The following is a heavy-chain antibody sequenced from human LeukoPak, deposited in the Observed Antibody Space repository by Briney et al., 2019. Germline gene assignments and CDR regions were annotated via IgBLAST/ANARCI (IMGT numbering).Heavy chain of an antibody. D-gene: IGHD2-2*01. CDR3: ARRRSGTDFDY. V-gene: IGHV4-39*01. Sequence: NSSETLSLTCTVSGVSISSSHYYWGWIRQSPGKGLEWVGSFYYSGSTSYNPSLESRVTISVDTSKNQFSLKLSSVSAADTAVYYCARRRSGTDFDYWGQGTLVSVYS. CDR1: GVSISSSHYY. CDR2: FYYSGST. J-gene: IGHJ4*02.